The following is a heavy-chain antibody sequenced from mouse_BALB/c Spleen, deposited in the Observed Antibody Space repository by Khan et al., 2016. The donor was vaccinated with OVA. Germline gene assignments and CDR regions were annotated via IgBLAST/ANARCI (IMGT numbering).Heavy chain of an antibody. Sequence: EVQLVESGPGLVKPSQSLSLTCTVTGYSITSGYAWNWIRQFPGNKLEWMCYISYSGVTSYTPSLKSRISITRDTSKNQFFLQLNSVTTEDTATYYCARGNYYGYYFDYWGQGPTLTVAS. D-gene: IGHD1-1*01. J-gene: IGHJ2*01. CDR3: ARGNYYGYYFDY. CDR1: GYSITSGYA. CDR2: ISYSGVT. V-gene: IGHV3-2*02.